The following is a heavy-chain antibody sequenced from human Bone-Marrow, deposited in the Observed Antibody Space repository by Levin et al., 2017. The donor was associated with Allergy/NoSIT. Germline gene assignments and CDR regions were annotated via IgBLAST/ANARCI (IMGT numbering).Heavy chain of an antibody. Sequence: SETLSLTCAISGDSVSSNSAAWNWIRQSPSRGLEWLGRTYYRSKWYNDYAVSVKSRITINPDTSKNQFSLQLNSVTPEDTAVYYCARVSLVYSGYDLNWFDPWGQGTLVTVSS. D-gene: IGHD5-12*01. CDR1: GDSVSSNSAA. CDR2: TYYRSKWYN. V-gene: IGHV6-1*01. CDR3: ARVSLVYSGYDLNWFDP. J-gene: IGHJ5*02.